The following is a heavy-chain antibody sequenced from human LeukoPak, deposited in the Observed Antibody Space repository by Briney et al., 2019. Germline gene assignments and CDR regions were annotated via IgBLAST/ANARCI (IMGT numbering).Heavy chain of an antibody. CDR2: IYPGDSDT. Sequence: GESLKISCKGSGYRFTSYWIGWVRPMPGKGLEWMGIIYPGDSDTRYSPSFQGQVTISADKSISTAYLQWSSLKASDTAMYYCARRRIAVAGNVDYFDYWGQGTLVTVPS. CDR3: ARRRIAVAGNVDYFDY. D-gene: IGHD6-19*01. CDR1: GYRFTSYW. J-gene: IGHJ4*02. V-gene: IGHV5-51*01.